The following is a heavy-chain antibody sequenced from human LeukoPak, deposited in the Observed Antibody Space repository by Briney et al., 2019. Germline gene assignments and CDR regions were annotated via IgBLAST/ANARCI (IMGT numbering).Heavy chain of an antibody. CDR3: ATDGAGFDT. CDR2: ISGSDGST. V-gene: IGHV3-23*01. Sequence: GGSLRLSCAASGFTFSSYAMNWVRQAPGKGLEWVSTISGSDGSTYYADSVKGRFTISRDNSKNTLYLQMNSLRAEDTAVYYCATDGAGFDTWGQGVLVTVSS. J-gene: IGHJ5*02. CDR1: GFTFSSYA.